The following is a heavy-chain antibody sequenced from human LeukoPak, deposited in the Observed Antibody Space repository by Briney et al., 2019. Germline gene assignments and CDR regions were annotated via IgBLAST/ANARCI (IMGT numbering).Heavy chain of an antibody. V-gene: IGHV3-23*01. CDR2: ISGSGGST. Sequence: ASGXXFSSXXXXXVXQAXXXXXEWVSAISGSGGSTYYADSVKGRFTISRDNSKNTLYLQMNSLRAEDTAVYYCARDVSHGSGFDYWGQGTLVTVSS. J-gene: IGHJ4*02. CDR3: ARDVSHGSGFDY. D-gene: IGHD3-10*01. CDR1: GXXFSSXX.